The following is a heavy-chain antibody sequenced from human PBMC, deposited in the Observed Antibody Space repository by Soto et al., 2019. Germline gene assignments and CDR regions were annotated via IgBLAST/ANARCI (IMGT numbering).Heavy chain of an antibody. J-gene: IGHJ4*02. CDR2: IIPIFGTA. Sequence: SVKVSCKASGGTFSSYAISWVRQAPGQGLEWMGGIIPIFGTANYARKFQGRVTITADESTSTAYMELSSLRSEDTAVYYCASGGVDYYDILTGYYSAFDYWGQGTLVTVSS. CDR3: ASGGVDYYDILTGYYSAFDY. V-gene: IGHV1-69*13. D-gene: IGHD3-9*01. CDR1: GGTFSSYA.